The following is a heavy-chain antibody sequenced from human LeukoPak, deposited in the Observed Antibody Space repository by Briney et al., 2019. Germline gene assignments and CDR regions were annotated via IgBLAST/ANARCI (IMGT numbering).Heavy chain of an antibody. D-gene: IGHD2-2*01. CDR1: GFTLSSYS. CDR2: ISSNGGST. CDR3: ARTYCSSTSCLVDY. J-gene: IGHJ4*02. V-gene: IGHV3-64*01. Sequence: GGSLRLSCAASGFTLSSYSMHWVRQAPGKGLEYVSAISSNGGSTYYANSVKGRFTISRDNSKNTLYLQMGSLRAEDMAVYYCARTYCSSTSCLVDYWGQGTLVTVSS.